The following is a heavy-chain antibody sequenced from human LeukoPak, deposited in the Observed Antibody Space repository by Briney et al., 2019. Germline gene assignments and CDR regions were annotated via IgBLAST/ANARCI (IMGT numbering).Heavy chain of an antibody. CDR1: SGSISSYY. J-gene: IGHJ4*02. CDR3: AREIGSSWTGEWELLRGTFGY. Sequence: SETLSLTCTVSSGSISSYYWSWIRQPAGKGLEWIGRIYTSGSTNYNPSLKSRVTMSVDTSKNQFSLKLSSVTAADTAVYYCAREIGSSWTGEWELLRGTFGYWGQGTLVTVSS. V-gene: IGHV4-4*07. D-gene: IGHD1-26*01. CDR2: IYTSGST.